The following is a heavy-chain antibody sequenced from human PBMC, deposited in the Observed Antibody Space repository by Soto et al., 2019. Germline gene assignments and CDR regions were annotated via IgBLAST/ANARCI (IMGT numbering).Heavy chain of an antibody. CDR1: CGSISSCGYY. CDR2: IYYSGST. CDR3: ARDIWGSSGYFDY. V-gene: IGHV4-31*03. D-gene: IGHD3-16*01. J-gene: IGHJ4*02. Sequence: TLSRTCPFSCGSISSCGYYWSWMLQHPVKGLEWIGYIYYSGSTYYNPSLKSRVTISVDTSKNQFSLKLSSVTAADTAVYYCARDIWGSSGYFDYWGQGTLVTVSS.